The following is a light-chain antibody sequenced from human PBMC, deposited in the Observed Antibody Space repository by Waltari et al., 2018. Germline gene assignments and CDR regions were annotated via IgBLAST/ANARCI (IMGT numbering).Light chain of an antibody. CDR1: QSLSSSY. CDR3: QQYGSAPLT. V-gene: IGKV3-20*01. CDR2: GAS. Sequence: EIVLTQSPGTLSLSPGERATPSCRASQSLSSSYLAWYQPRPGQAPRLLIYGASSRATDIPDRFSGSGSGTDFTLTISRLEPEDFTVYYCQQYGSAPLTFGGGTKVEIK. J-gene: IGKJ4*01.